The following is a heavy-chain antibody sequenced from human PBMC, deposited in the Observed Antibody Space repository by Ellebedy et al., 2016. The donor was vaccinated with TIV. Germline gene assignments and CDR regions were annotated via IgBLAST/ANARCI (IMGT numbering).Heavy chain of an antibody. CDR1: GYNFTAFD. V-gene: IGHV1-2*02. Sequence: ASVKVSCXASGYNFTAFDINWVRQAAGQGLEWMGWINPNSGGTNYAKKFQGRVTMTGDTSISTAYMELSRLRSDDTAVYYCARLYYGMDVWGQGTTVAVS. J-gene: IGHJ6*02. CDR3: ARLYYGMDV. CDR2: INPNSGGT.